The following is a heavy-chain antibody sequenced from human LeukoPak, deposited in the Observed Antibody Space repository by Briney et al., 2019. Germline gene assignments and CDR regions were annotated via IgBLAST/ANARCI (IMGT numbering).Heavy chain of an antibody. Sequence: GGSLRLSCEATGFTFSDHAVHWVRQAPGKGLEWVAPIKTDGSEKYYVDSVKGRFTISRDNAKNSLSLQMNSLRVEDTAVYYCASAGLVYSSGWYLETPFDYWGQGTLVTVSS. D-gene: IGHD6-13*01. CDR3: ASAGLVYSSGWYLETPFDY. J-gene: IGHJ4*02. CDR1: GFTFSDHA. V-gene: IGHV3-7*01. CDR2: IKTDGSEK.